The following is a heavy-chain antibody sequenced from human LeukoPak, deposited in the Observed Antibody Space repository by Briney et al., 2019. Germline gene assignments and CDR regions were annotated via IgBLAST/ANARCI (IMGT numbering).Heavy chain of an antibody. D-gene: IGHD3-9*01. V-gene: IGHV4-34*01. CDR3: ARGAILRYFDWSEKYYFDY. Sequence: SETLSLTCTVSGGSISSYYWSWIRQPPGKGLEWIGEINHSGSTNYNPSLKSRVTISVDTSKNQFSLKLSSVTAADTAVYYCARGAILRYFDWSEKYYFDYWGQGTLVTVSS. CDR2: INHSGST. J-gene: IGHJ4*02. CDR1: GGSISSYY.